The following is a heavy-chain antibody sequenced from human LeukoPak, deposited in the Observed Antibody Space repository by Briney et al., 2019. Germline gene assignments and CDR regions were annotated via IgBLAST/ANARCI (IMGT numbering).Heavy chain of an antibody. D-gene: IGHD3-10*01. CDR3: ARDGEYGTGSYYRGCFDY. V-gene: IGHV1-2*02. J-gene: IGHJ4*02. CDR1: GYSFTAFY. CDR2: IHPRSGET. Sequence: GALVKVSCKASGYSFTAFYIHWVRQAPGQGLEWMGWIHPRSGETNYAYKFRGRVTMTRDTSISTTYMDLGSLGSDDTAVYYCARDGEYGTGSYYRGCFDYWGQGTLVTVSS.